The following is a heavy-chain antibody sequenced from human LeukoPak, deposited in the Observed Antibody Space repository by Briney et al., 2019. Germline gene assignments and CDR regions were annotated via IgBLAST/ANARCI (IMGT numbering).Heavy chain of an antibody. CDR3: ARETSQKGAHYMDV. CDR2: IYYSGST. D-gene: IGHD3-16*01. J-gene: IGHJ6*03. CDR1: GGSISTSNYY. Sequence: SETLSLTCTVSGGSISTSNYYWGWIRQPPGKGLEWIGNIYYSGSTNYNPSLKSRVTISVDTSKNQFSLKLSSVTAADTAVYYCARETSQKGAHYMDVWGKGTTVTISS. V-gene: IGHV4-39*07.